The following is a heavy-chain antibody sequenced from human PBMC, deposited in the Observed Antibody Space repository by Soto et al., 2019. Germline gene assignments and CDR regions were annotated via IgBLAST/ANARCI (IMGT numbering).Heavy chain of an antibody. CDR2: IYHSGST. J-gene: IGHJ5*02. D-gene: IGHD4-4*01. CDR1: GGSISSSNW. V-gene: IGHV4-4*02. Sequence: QVQLQESGPGLVKHSGTLSLTCAVSGGSISSSNWWSWVRQPPGKGLEWIGEIYHSGSTNYNPSLKSRVTISVDKSKNQFSLKLSSVTAADTAVYYCASRRPDYSNYPNVDPWGQGTLVTVSS. CDR3: ASRRPDYSNYPNVDP.